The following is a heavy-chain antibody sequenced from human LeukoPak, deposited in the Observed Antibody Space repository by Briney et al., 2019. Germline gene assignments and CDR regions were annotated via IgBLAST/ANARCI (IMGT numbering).Heavy chain of an antibody. CDR2: IYHSGST. CDR1: GYSISSGYY. J-gene: IGHJ5*02. D-gene: IGHD2-2*01. V-gene: IGHV4-38-2*02. CDR3: ARDSGCSSTSCYGGWFDP. Sequence: SETLSLTCTVSGYSISSGYYWGWIRQPPGKGLEWIGNIYHSGSTNYNPSLKSRVTISVDTSKNQFSLKLSSVTAADTAAYYCARDSGCSSTSCYGGWFDPWGQGTLVTVSS.